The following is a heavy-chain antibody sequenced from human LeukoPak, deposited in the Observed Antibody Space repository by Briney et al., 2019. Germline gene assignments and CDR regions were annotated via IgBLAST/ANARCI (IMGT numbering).Heavy chain of an antibody. Sequence: GRSLRLSCTASGFTFGDYAMSWVRQAPGKGLEWVGFIRSKAYGCTTEYAASVKGRFTISRDDSKSIAYLQMNSLKTEDTAVYYCTRAREGYDILTGYFLWGQGTLVTVSS. CDR2: IRSKAYGCTT. D-gene: IGHD3-9*01. CDR1: GFTFGDYA. V-gene: IGHV3-49*04. CDR3: TRAREGYDILTGYFL. J-gene: IGHJ4*02.